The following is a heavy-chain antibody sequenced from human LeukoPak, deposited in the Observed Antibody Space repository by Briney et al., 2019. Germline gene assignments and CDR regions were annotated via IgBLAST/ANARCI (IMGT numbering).Heavy chain of an antibody. D-gene: IGHD3-10*01. Sequence: GGSLRLSCAASTFNFSDYYMSWIRQAPGKGLEWVSYISSSGSTIYYADSVKGRFTISRDNAKNSLYLQMNSLRAEDTAVYYCARDLGIDYGSVDNWGQGTLVTVSS. CDR3: ARDLGIDYGSVDN. CDR2: ISSSGSTI. J-gene: IGHJ4*02. CDR1: TFNFSDYY. V-gene: IGHV3-11*04.